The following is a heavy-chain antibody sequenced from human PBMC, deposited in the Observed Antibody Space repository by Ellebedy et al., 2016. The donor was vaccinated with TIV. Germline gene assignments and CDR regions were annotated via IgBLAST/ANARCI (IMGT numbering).Heavy chain of an antibody. J-gene: IGHJ6*02. V-gene: IGHV1-2*02. CDR3: AREGYYGSGSSNYYYYGMDV. CDR1: GYSFTAYY. D-gene: IGHD3-10*01. CDR2: INPNSGGT. Sequence: AASVKVSCKASGYSFTAYYMHWVRQAPGQGLEWMGWINPNSGGTNYAQKLQGRVTMTTDTSTSTAYMEVRSLRSDDTAVYYCAREGYYGSGSSNYYYYGMDVWGQGTTVTVSS.